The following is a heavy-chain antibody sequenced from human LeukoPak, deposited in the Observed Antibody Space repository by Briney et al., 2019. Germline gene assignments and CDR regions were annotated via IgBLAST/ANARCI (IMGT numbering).Heavy chain of an antibody. CDR2: ISPSTTHT. CDR1: GFTFSDYY. J-gene: IGHJ4*02. Sequence: GGSLRLSCAASGFTFSDYYMSWSRQAPGKGLEWLSYISPSTTHTSYADSVKGRFTISRDNAKNSLYLQMNSLRDEDTAVYYCARVWSPTYGAGDYWGQGTLVTVSS. D-gene: IGHD4-17*01. CDR3: ARVWSPTYGAGDY. V-gene: IGHV3-11*06.